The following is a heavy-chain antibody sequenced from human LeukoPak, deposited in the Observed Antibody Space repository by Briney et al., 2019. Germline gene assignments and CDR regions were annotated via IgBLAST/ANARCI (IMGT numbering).Heavy chain of an antibody. D-gene: IGHD2-15*01. CDR2: ISYDGSNK. J-gene: IGHJ6*02. V-gene: IGHV3-30*18. CDR3: AKRYCSGGSCYSGYGMDV. Sequence: GGSLRLSCAASGFTFSSYGMHWVRQAPGKGLEWVAVISYDGSNKYYADSVKGRFTISRDNSKNTLYLQMNSLRAEDTAVYYCAKRYCSGGSCYSGYGMDVWGQGTTVTVSS. CDR1: GFTFSSYG.